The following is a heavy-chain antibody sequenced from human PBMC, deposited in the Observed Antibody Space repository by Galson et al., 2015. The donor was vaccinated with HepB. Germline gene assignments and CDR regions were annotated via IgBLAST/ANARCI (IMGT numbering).Heavy chain of an antibody. Sequence: SVKVSCKASGYTFTSYAMNWVRQAPGQGLEWMGWINTNTGNPTYAQGFTGRFVFSLDTSVSTAYLQISSLKAEDTAVYYCAREQRDSSSWYFSGDFDYWGQGTLVTVSS. CDR3: AREQRDSSSWYFSGDFDY. J-gene: IGHJ4*02. V-gene: IGHV7-4-1*02. CDR1: GYTFTSYA. CDR2: INTNTGNP. D-gene: IGHD6-13*01.